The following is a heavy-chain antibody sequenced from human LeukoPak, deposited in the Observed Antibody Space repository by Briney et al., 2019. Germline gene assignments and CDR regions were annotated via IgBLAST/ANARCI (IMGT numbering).Heavy chain of an antibody. V-gene: IGHV3-74*03. CDR1: GFSLSSYW. Sequence: WGSLRLSCAASGFSLSSYWMHWVRQAPGKALVWVARIDIDGRIITHAESVKGRFTISRDNAKNTVYLQMNDMRDEDTATYYCVRGLGDYWGQGTLVTVSS. CDR2: IDIDGRII. CDR3: VRGLGDY. J-gene: IGHJ4*02.